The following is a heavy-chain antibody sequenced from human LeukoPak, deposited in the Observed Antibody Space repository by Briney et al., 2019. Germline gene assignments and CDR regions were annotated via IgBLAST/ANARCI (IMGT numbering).Heavy chain of an antibody. CDR1: GGSISSSNW. CDR3: ARSPYYYDSSGTAFDI. Sequence: SETLSLTCAVSGGSISSSNWWSWVRQPPGKGLEWIGEIYHSGSTNYNPSLKSRVTISVDKSKNQFSLRLSSVTAADTAVYYCARSPYYYDSSGTAFDIWGQGTMVTVSS. CDR2: IYHSGST. D-gene: IGHD3-22*01. V-gene: IGHV4-4*02. J-gene: IGHJ3*02.